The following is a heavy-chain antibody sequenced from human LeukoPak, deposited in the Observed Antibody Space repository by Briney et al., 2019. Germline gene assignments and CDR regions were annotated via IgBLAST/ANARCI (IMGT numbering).Heavy chain of an antibody. CDR2: INSDGSTT. Sequence: GGSLRLSCGASGFTFSSYWMHWVRQAPGKGLVWISRINSDGSTTSYADSVKGRFTISRDNAKNSLYLQMNSLRAEDTAVYYCAKWELYSGFYYIDYWGQGTLATVSS. V-gene: IGHV3-74*01. J-gene: IGHJ4*02. CDR3: AKWELYSGFYYIDY. CDR1: GFTFSSYW. D-gene: IGHD1-26*01.